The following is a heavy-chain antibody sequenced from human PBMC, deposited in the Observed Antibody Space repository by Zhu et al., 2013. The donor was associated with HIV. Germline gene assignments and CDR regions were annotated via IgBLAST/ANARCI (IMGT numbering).Heavy chain of an antibody. D-gene: IGHD1-1*01. J-gene: IGHJ3*02. V-gene: IGHV4-39*07. CDR2: IYYSGST. CDR1: GGSISSSSYY. CDR3: AREGNWNDEDAFDI. Sequence: QVQLQESGPGLVKPSETLSLTCTVSGGSISSSSYYWGWIRQPPGKGLEWIGSIYYSGSTYYNPSLKSRVTISVDTSKNQFSLKLSSVTAADTAVYYCAREGNWNDEDAFDIWGQGTMVTVSS.